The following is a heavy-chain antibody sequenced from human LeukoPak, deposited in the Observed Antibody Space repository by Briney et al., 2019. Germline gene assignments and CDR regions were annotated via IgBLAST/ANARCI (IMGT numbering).Heavy chain of an antibody. D-gene: IGHD2-2*01. CDR3: ARDRVGYCSSTSCYHFDY. J-gene: IGHJ4*02. CDR1: GGTFSSYA. Sequence: GASVKVSCKASGGTFSSYAISWVRQAPGQGLEWMGGIIPIFGTANYAQKFQGRVTITADKSTSTAYMELSSLRSEDTAVYYCARDRVGYCSSTSCYHFDYWGQGTLVTVPS. V-gene: IGHV1-69*06. CDR2: IIPIFGTA.